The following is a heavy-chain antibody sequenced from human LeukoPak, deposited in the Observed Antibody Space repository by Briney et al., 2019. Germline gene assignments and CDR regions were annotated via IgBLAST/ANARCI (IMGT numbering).Heavy chain of an antibody. Sequence: GGSLRLSCAASGFTFSSYGMSWVRQAPGKGLEWVAIIKQDGSEKYYVDSVKGRFTISRDNAKNSLYLQMNSLRAEDTAVYYCARVGGWPLDAFDIWGQGTMVTVSP. CDR3: ARVGGWPLDAFDI. CDR1: GFTFSSYG. CDR2: IKQDGSEK. D-gene: IGHD6-19*01. V-gene: IGHV3-7*01. J-gene: IGHJ3*02.